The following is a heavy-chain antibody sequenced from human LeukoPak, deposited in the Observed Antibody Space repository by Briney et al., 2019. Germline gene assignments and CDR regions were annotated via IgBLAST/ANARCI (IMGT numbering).Heavy chain of an antibody. D-gene: IGHD5-12*01. J-gene: IGHJ4*02. CDR3: AKNRWGSVATPDS. CDR1: GFTFNYYS. Sequence: PGGSLRLSCAASGFTFNYYSMHWVRQAPGKGLEWVAGISYDGSNEYYADAMKGRFTISRDNSKNTLYLQMNSLAIEDTAIYYCAKNRWGSVATPDSWGQGTVVTVSS. CDR2: ISYDGSNE. V-gene: IGHV3-30*04.